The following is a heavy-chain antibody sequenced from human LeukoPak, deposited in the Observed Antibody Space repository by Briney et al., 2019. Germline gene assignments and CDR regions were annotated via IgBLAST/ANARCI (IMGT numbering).Heavy chain of an antibody. V-gene: IGHV1-2*02. J-gene: IGHJ5*02. CDR2: INPNNGGT. Sequence: ASVKVSCKASGHTFTGYYMHWVRQAPGQGLEWMGWINPNNGGTNYAQKFQGRVTMTRDTSISTAYMELSRLRSDDTAVYYCAQISDYYDSSGYYLWGQGTLVTVSS. CDR1: GHTFTGYY. D-gene: IGHD3-22*01. CDR3: AQISDYYDSSGYYL.